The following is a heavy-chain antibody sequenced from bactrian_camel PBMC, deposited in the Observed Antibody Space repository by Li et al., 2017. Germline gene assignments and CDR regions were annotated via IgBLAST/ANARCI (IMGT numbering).Heavy chain of an antibody. CDR3: AKTPYSAWYREWKPTTLESMAT. CDR2: LYGDGTLT. V-gene: IGHV3S6*01. Sequence: HVQLVESGGGSVQAGGSLRVSCAASGFTFSSAWMYWVRQAPGKGLEWVSSLYGDGTLTYYADSVRGRFTISRDNAKNTVYLQMNSLKTEDTAIYYCAKTPYSAWYREWKPTTLESMATGARGPRSPSP. J-gene: IGHJ4*01. D-gene: IGHD2*01. CDR1: GFTFSSAW.